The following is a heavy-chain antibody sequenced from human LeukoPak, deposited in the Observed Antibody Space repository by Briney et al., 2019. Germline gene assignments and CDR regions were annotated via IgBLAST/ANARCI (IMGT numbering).Heavy chain of an antibody. J-gene: IGHJ4*02. CDR2: ISAYNGNT. CDR3: ARASIAVAGGPADY. Sequence: ASVKVSCKASGYTFTSYGVSWVRQAPGQGLEWMGWISAYNGNTNYAQKLQGRVTMTTDTSTRTAYMELRSLRSDDTVVYYCARASIAVAGGPADYWGQGTLVTVSS. V-gene: IGHV1-18*01. CDR1: GYTFTSYG. D-gene: IGHD6-19*01.